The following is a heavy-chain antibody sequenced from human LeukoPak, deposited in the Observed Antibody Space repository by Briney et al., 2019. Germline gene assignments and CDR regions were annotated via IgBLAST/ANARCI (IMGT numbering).Heavy chain of an antibody. CDR1: GGSISSGSYY. D-gene: IGHD6-13*01. V-gene: IGHV4-61*02. Sequence: SQTLSLTCTVSGGSISSGSYYWSWIRQPAGKGLEWIGRIYTSGSTNYNPSLKSRVTISVDTSKNQFSLKLSSVTAADTAVYYCARDSGSSSWYVGFDYWGQGTLVTVSS. J-gene: IGHJ4*02. CDR2: IYTSGST. CDR3: ARDSGSSSWYVGFDY.